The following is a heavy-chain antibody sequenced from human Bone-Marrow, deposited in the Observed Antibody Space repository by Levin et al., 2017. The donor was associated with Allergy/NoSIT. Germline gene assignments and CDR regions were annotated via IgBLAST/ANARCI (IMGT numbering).Heavy chain of an antibody. Sequence: ASVKVSCKASGYSFTGYYIHWVRQAPGQGLEWMGWINPNSGGTNFAQKFQGRVTMTRDTSISTAYMEMSRLISDDTAVYYCAKVVGVTMVRGSSYGMDVWGQGTTVTVSS. CDR2: INPNSGGT. J-gene: IGHJ6*02. V-gene: IGHV1-2*02. D-gene: IGHD3-10*01. CDR3: AKVVGVTMVRGSSYGMDV. CDR1: GYSFTGYY.